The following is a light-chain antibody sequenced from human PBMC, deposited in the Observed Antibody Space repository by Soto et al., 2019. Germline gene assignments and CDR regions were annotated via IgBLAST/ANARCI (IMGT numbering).Light chain of an antibody. CDR3: SSYSISTAYL. V-gene: IGLV2-14*01. CDR2: EVS. CDR1: SXDVGAYNY. J-gene: IGLJ1*01. Sequence: QSVLTQPASVSGSPGQSITISCTGTSXDVGAYNYVSWYQLHPGKAPKLMVFEVSNRPSGVSYRFSGSKSGNTASLTISGLQAEDEADYFCSSYSISTAYLFGTGTKLTVL.